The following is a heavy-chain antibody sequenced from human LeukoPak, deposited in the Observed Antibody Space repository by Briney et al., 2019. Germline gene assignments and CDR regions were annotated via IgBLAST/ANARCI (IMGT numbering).Heavy chain of an antibody. Sequence: ASVKVSCKASGYTFTSYDINWVRQATGQGLEWMGWMNPNSGNTGYAQKFQGRVTITRSTSISTAYMELSSLRSEDTAVYYCARGGYCSSTSCYDYWGQGTLVTVSS. V-gene: IGHV1-8*03. J-gene: IGHJ4*02. CDR3: ARGGYCSSTSCYDY. CDR2: MNPNSGNT. D-gene: IGHD2-2*01. CDR1: GYTFTSYD.